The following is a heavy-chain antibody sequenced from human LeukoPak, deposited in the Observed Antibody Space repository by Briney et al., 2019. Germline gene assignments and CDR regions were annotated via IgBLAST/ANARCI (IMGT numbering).Heavy chain of an antibody. V-gene: IGHV3-30*03. CDR3: ARAPYYGSGTDY. CDR2: ISYDGSNK. CDR1: GFTFSSYG. D-gene: IGHD3-10*01. J-gene: IGHJ4*02. Sequence: GGSLRLSCAASGFTFSSYGMHWVRQAPGKGLEWVAVISYDGSNKYYADSVKGRFTISRDDSKNTLYLQMNSLRAEDTAVYYCARAPYYGSGTDYWGQGTLVTVSS.